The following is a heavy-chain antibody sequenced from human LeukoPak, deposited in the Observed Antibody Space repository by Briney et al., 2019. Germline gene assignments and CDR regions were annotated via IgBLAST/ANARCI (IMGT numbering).Heavy chain of an antibody. CDR1: GGSISGSTDY. V-gene: IGHV4-39*01. CDR3: ARHTRSLGFCSRTICYEAFDV. CDR2: IYSSGNT. Sequence: SETLSLTCTVSGGSISGSTDYWGWIRQPPGKGLEWVGSIYSSGNTYYNPSLKSRVSISVDRSRDQFSLKMNSVTAADTALYFCARHTRSLGFCSRTICYEAFDVWGQGTRVTVSS. J-gene: IGHJ3*01. D-gene: IGHD2-2*01.